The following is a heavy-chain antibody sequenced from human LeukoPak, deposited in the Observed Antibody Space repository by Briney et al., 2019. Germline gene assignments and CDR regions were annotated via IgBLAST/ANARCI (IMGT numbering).Heavy chain of an antibody. J-gene: IGHJ4*02. CDR2: INTDGTTT. CDR1: KVTFSNYW. D-gene: IGHD6-13*01. Sequence: PGGSLRLSCTASKVTFSNYWMHWVRQAPGKGLVWVSRINTDGTTTSYADSVRGRFTISRDNAKNTLYLQMNSLRAEDTALYYCATPGIRDQYDFDSWGQGTLVTVSS. CDR3: ATPGIRDQYDFDS. V-gene: IGHV3-74*01.